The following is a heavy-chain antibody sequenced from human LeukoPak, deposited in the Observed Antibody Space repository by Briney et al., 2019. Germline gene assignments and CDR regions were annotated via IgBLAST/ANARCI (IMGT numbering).Heavy chain of an antibody. CDR2: ISTSSSTI. V-gene: IGHV3-48*04. J-gene: IGHJ3*02. CDR1: GFTFSSYS. CDR3: ARVDWNSGSFDI. D-gene: IGHD3-9*01. Sequence: PGGSLRLSCAASGFTFSSYSMNWVRQAPGKGLEWLSYISTSSSTIYYADSVKGRFTISRDNAKNSLYLQMNSLRAEDTAVYFCARVDWNSGSFDIWGQGTMVTVSS.